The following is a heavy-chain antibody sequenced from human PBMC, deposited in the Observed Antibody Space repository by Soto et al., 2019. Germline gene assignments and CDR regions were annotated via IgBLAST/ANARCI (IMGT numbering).Heavy chain of an antibody. V-gene: IGHV4-61*01. Sequence: TSETLSLTCTVSGGSVSSGSYHWSWIRQPPGKGLEWIGYIYYTGSTNYNPSLKSRVTISVDTSKNQFSLRLSSVTAADTAVYYCASVLAGYSSRQIDYWGQGTLVTVAS. CDR3: ASVLAGYSSRQIDY. D-gene: IGHD6-13*01. J-gene: IGHJ4*02. CDR1: GGSVSSGSYH. CDR2: IYYTGST.